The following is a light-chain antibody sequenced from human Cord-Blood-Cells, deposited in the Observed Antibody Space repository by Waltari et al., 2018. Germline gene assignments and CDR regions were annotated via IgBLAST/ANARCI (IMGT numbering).Light chain of an antibody. CDR3: AAWDDSLNGYVV. V-gene: IGLV1-44*01. CDR1: RSNLGSNT. J-gene: IGLJ2*01. CDR2: SNT. Sequence: QSVLTQPPSASGTPGQRVTISCSGSRSNLGSNTVNWYQQLPGTAPKLLIYSNTQRPSGVPDRFSGSKSGTSASLAISGLQSEDEADYYCAAWDDSLNGYVVFGGGTKLTVL.